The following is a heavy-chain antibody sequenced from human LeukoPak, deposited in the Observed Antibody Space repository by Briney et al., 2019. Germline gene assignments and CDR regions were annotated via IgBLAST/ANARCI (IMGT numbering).Heavy chain of an antibody. J-gene: IGHJ4*02. Sequence: GGSLRLSCAASGFTFSSYSMNWVRQAPGKGLEWVSSIVSSGSYIYYADSVKGRFTTSRDNAKNSLYLQMNSLRAEGTAVYYCARESGGYCSTTSCYKGYFDYWGQGTLVTVSS. CDR2: IVSSGSYI. V-gene: IGHV3-21*01. CDR3: ARESGGYCSTTSCYKGYFDY. D-gene: IGHD2-2*02. CDR1: GFTFSSYS.